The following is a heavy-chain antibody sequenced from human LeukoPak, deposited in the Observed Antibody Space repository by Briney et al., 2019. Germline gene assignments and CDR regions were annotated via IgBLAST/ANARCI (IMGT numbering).Heavy chain of an antibody. D-gene: IGHD3-10*01. V-gene: IGHV3-30-3*01. Sequence: PGRSLRLSCAASGFTFSSYAMHWVRQAPGKGLEWVAVISYDGSNKYYADSVKGRFTISRDNSKNTLYLQMNSLRAEDTAVYYCAVSYYGSGSVGIDYWGQGTLVTVSS. CDR2: ISYDGSNK. J-gene: IGHJ4*02. CDR3: AVSYYGSGSVGIDY. CDR1: GFTFSSYA.